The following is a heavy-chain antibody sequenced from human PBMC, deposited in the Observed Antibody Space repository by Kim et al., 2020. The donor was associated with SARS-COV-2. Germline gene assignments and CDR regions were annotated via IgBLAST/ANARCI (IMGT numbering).Heavy chain of an antibody. V-gene: IGHV1-2*06. D-gene: IGHD3-16*01. Sequence: ASVKVSCKASGYTFTGYYMHWVRQAPGQGLEWMGRINPNSGGTNYAQKFQGRVTMTRDTSISTAYMELSRLRSDDTAVYYCARDAPYVYGMDVWGQGTTVTVSS. CDR1: GYTFTGYY. J-gene: IGHJ6*02. CDR2: INPNSGGT. CDR3: ARDAPYVYGMDV.